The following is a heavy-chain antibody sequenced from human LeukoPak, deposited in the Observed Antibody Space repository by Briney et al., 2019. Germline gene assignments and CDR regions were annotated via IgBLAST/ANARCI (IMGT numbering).Heavy chain of an antibody. D-gene: IGHD4-17*01. Sequence: PGGSLRLSCAASGFTFSSYAMSWVRQAPGKGLEWVSTISGSGGSAYNTDSVEGRFTISRDNSKNTLYLQMNSLRAEDTAVYFCANGDDYGSRWFFDYWGQGTLVTVSS. CDR1: GFTFSSYA. CDR2: ISGSGGSA. CDR3: ANGDDYGSRWFFDY. J-gene: IGHJ4*02. V-gene: IGHV3-23*01.